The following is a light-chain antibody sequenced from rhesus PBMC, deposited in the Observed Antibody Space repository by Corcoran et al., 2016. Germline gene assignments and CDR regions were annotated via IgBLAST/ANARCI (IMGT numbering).Light chain of an antibody. CDR2: KAS. CDR1: DHVKKL. V-gene: IGKV1-74*01. J-gene: IGKJ4*01. Sequence: DTQMTQSPSSLSASVGDRVTITCRASDHVKKLLNWYQKKPGKAPKHLIYKASTLQSGVPSRFSGSGSGTDYTFTISSLQPEDVATYYCQHVFGTPLTFGGGTKVEVK. CDR3: QHVFGTPLT.